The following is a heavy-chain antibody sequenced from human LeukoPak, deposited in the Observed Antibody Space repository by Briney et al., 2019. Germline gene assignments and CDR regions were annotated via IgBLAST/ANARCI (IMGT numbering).Heavy chain of an antibody. V-gene: IGHV3-23*01. D-gene: IGHD6-25*01. CDR1: GLAFSGYD. J-gene: IGHJ4*02. Sequence: GGSLRLSCVASGLAFSGYDMSWVRQAPGKGLGWVSGISGRGGRIYYTDSVKGRFTISRDNSKNTLYLQMNSLRADDTATYYCAKEAAWQRFDYWGQGTLVTVSS. CDR2: ISGRGGRI. CDR3: AKEAAWQRFDY.